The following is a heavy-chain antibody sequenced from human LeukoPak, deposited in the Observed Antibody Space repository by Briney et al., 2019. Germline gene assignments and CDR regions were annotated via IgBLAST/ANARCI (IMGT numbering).Heavy chain of an antibody. J-gene: IGHJ6*02. V-gene: IGHV4-39*01. D-gene: IGHD3-3*01. Sequence: SETLSLTCTVSGGSISSRSYYWGWIRQPPGKGLVWIGKISDSGNSYYSPSLRSRVTISIDTSKNQFSLKLSSVTATDTAVYYCARLVIRDFWSGSFRDYYGMDVWGQGTTVTVSS. CDR2: ISDSGNS. CDR1: GGSISSRSYY. CDR3: ARLVIRDFWSGSFRDYYGMDV.